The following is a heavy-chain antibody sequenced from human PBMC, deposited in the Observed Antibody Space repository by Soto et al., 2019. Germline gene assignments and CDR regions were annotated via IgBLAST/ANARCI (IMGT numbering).Heavy chain of an antibody. CDR2: MTSDGSTT. CDR3: ATAEVYY. CDR1: GFNFGSSW. J-gene: IGHJ4*02. Sequence: PGGSLRLSCAASGFNFGSSWMHCVRQAPGKGLQGVSRMTSDGSTTDYADSVKGRFTVSIDNGKYTLYLQMNSLRAEDTAVYYCATAEVYYCGPGTLVTVYS. V-gene: IGHV3-74*01.